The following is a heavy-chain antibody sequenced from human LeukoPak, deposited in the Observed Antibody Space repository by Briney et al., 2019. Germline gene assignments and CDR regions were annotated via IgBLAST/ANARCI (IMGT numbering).Heavy chain of an antibody. V-gene: IGHV3-11*01. CDR3: ARRRDLIEY. CDR2: SSSSGSTT. Sequence: GGSLRLSCAASAFTLSDYYMSWIRQAPGKGLEWVSYSSSSGSTTYYADSVKGRFAISRDNAKISLYRQINSRRGEDTAVYYCARRRDLIEYWGQGTLVTVSS. CDR1: AFTLSDYY. J-gene: IGHJ4*02.